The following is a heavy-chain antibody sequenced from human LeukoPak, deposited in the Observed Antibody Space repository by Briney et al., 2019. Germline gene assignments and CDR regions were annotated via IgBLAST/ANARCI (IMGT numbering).Heavy chain of an antibody. J-gene: IGHJ4*02. CDR2: MHYSGST. CDR3: ARQAVAGRAFDY. D-gene: IGHD6-19*01. Sequence: SETLSLTCTVSGGSISNRNYYWGWIRQPPGKGLEWIGSMHYSGSTYYNPSLKSRVTQSVDTSKNQFSLKLNSVTAADTALYYCARQAVAGRAFDYWGQGTLVTVSS. V-gene: IGHV4-39*07. CDR1: GGSISNRNYY.